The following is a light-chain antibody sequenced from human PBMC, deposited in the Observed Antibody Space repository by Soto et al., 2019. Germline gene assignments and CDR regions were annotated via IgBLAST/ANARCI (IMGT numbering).Light chain of an antibody. CDR3: QQRHMCPIS. CDR2: DAY. Sequence: EVVLTQSPVTLSLSPGERATLSCRASQSFRGLLAWYQQKPGQAPRLLIYDAYNRATGIPPRFSGSGSGTDFTLTISSLEPEDSAVYYCQQRHMCPISFGIGTRLEIK. J-gene: IGKJ5*01. CDR1: QSFRGL. V-gene: IGKV3-11*01.